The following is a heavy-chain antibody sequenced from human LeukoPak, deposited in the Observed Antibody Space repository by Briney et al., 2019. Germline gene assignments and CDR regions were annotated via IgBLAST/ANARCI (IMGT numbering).Heavy chain of an antibody. CDR2: IADDGNDK. V-gene: IGHV3-30*03. J-gene: IGHJ3*02. CDR1: GFTFSSYA. D-gene: IGHD5-12*01. CDR3: ASVDDLDAFGI. Sequence: GGSLRLSCAASGFTFSSYAMSWVRQAPDKGLEWVAVIADDGNDKYYADSVKGRFIISRNNSKNTLYLQMNSLRTEDTALYYCASVDDLDAFGIWGQGTMVTVS.